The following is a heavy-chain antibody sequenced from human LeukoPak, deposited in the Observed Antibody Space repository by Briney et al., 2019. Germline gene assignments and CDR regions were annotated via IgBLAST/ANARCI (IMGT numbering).Heavy chain of an antibody. Sequence: VKVSCKASGYTFINYVISWVRQAPGQGLEWMGWISAYNDNTKYVQKLQGRVTMTTDTSTSTAYMELRSLKSDDTAMYYCARGGDYDYGDYYFDYWGQGTLVTVSS. CDR1: GYTFINYV. D-gene: IGHD4-17*01. J-gene: IGHJ4*02. V-gene: IGHV1-18*04. CDR3: ARGGDYDYGDYYFDY. CDR2: ISAYNDNT.